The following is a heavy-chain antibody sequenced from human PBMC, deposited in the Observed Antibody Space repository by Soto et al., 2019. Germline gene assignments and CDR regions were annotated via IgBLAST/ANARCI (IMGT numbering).Heavy chain of an antibody. CDR3: ARGRYGDY. Sequence: QVHLVQSGAEVKKPGASVKVSCKGSGYAFTTYGITWVRQAPGQGLEWMGWISAHNGNTNYAPKLQGRVTVTRDTSTSTAYMELISLRSHVPAVYYCARGRYGDYWGQGALVTVSS. D-gene: IGHD1-1*01. V-gene: IGHV1-18*01. CDR1: GYAFTTYG. J-gene: IGHJ4*02. CDR2: ISAHNGNT.